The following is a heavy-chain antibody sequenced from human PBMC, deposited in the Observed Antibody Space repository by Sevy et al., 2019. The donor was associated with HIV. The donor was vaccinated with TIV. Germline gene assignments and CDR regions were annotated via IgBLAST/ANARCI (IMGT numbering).Heavy chain of an antibody. J-gene: IGHJ6*03. D-gene: IGHD2-21*01. CDR1: GFAFSDHY. V-gene: IGHV3-72*01. CDR2: IRNRPNRYTT. Sequence: GGSLRLSCAASGFAFSDHYVDWVRQAPGKGLEWVGRIRNRPNRYTTEYAASVKGRFTISKDDSRHSLYLQMNSLKTEDSAVYYCVRGPNCGVGGCQQISPYCLDVWGKGATVTVSS. CDR3: VRGPNCGVGGCQQISPYCLDV.